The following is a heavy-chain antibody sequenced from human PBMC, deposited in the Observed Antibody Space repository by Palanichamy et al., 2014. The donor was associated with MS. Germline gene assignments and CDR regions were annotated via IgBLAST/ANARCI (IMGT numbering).Heavy chain of an antibody. CDR2: ISNDGSRT. V-gene: IGHV3-74*01. D-gene: IGHD4-17*01. J-gene: IGHJ4*02. Sequence: EVQLVESGGGLVQPGGSLRLSCAASGFSFSKFWMHWVRQAPGKGLKWVSVISNDGSRTIYADSVKGRFTISRDNAKNTLYVQINNLRAEDTAVYYCARQSRNGDLDYWGQGSLVTVSS. CDR1: GFSFSKFW. CDR3: ARQSRNGDLDY.